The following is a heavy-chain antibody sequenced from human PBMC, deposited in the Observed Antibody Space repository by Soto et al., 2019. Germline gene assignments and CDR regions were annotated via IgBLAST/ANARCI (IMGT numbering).Heavy chain of an antibody. V-gene: IGHV3-73*01. CDR1: GFTFSGSA. J-gene: IGHJ6*03. CDR2: IRSKANNYAT. Sequence: EVQLVGSGGGLVQPGGSLKLSCAASGFTFSGSAMHWVRQASGKGLEWVGRIRSKANNYATAYGASVKGRFTISRDDSKNTAYMQMYSLKSEDTAVYYCSRQASGFWSGQPQSYMDVWGKGTTVTVSS. D-gene: IGHD3-3*01. CDR3: SRQASGFWSGQPQSYMDV.